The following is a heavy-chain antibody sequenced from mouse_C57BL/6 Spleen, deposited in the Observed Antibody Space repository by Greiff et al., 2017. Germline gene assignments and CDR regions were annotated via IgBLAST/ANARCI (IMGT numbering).Heavy chain of an antibody. Sequence: QVQLQQPGAELVMPGASVKLSCKASGYTFTSYWMHWVKQRPGQGLEWIGEIDPSDSYTNYNQKFKGKSTLTVDKSSSTAYMQLSSLTSEDSAVYYCARGGSSPYGGEGTTLTVAS. J-gene: IGHJ2*01. D-gene: IGHD1-1*01. CDR3: ARGGSSPY. CDR1: GYTFTSYW. V-gene: IGHV1-69*01. CDR2: IDPSDSYT.